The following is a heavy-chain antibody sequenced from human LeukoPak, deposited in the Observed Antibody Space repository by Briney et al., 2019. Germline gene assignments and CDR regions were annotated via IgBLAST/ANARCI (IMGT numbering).Heavy chain of an antibody. D-gene: IGHD3-10*01. Sequence: TGGSLRLSCAASGFTFSNYAIHWVRQAPGKGLEWVSYISSSSSTIYYADSVKGRFTISRDNAKNSLYLQMNSLRDEDTAVYYCAREATRGHYYFDYWGQGTLVTVSS. CDR2: ISSSSSTI. CDR3: AREATRGHYYFDY. CDR1: GFTFSNYA. J-gene: IGHJ4*02. V-gene: IGHV3-48*02.